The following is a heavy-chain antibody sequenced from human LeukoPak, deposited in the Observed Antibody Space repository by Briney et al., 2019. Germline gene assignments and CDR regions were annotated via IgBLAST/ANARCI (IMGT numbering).Heavy chain of an antibody. CDR2: IWYGGSNK. D-gene: IGHD2-21*01. CDR1: GFTFSSYG. J-gene: IGHJ6*02. V-gene: IGHV3-33*01. Sequence: PGRSLRLSCAVSGFTFSSYGMRWVRQAPGKGLEWVAVIWYGGSNKYYANSRKGRFTISRDNPKNTLYRQVNSPRAEDTAVYYCARDPFHEHSGMDVWGQGTTVTVSS. CDR3: ARDPFHEHSGMDV.